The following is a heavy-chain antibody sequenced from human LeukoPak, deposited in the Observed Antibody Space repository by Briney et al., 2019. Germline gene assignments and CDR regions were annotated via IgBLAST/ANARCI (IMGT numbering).Heavy chain of an antibody. CDR1: GGSFSGYY. CDR2: INHSGST. J-gene: IGHJ5*02. CDR3: ARVQITMVRGVTTGWFDP. Sequence: PSETLSLTCAVYGGSFSGYYWSWIRQPPGKGLEWIGEINHSGSTNYNPSLKSRVTISVDTSKNQFSLKLSSVTAADTAVYYCARVQITMVRGVTTGWFDPWGQGTLVTVSS. D-gene: IGHD3-10*01. V-gene: IGHV4-34*01.